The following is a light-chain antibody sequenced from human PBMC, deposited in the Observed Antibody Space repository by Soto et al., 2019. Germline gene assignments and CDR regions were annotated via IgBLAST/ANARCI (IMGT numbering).Light chain of an antibody. CDR3: QNWGTGPWV. CDR1: SGHSSYA. V-gene: IGLV4-69*01. J-gene: IGLJ3*02. Sequence: QLVLTQSPSASASLGASVKLTCTLSSGHSSYAIAWHQQQPEKGPRYLMKLNSDGRHSKGDGIPDRCSGSNSGAERYLTISSLQSEDEADYCCQNWGTGPWVFGGGTKRTVL. CDR2: LNSDGRH.